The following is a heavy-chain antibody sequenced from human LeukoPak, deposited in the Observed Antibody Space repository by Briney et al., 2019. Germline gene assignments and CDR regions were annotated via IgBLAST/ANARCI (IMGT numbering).Heavy chain of an antibody. V-gene: IGHV1-2*02. CDR2: INPNSGVT. D-gene: IGHD6-13*01. Sequence: ASVKVSCKASGYTFTVHYMHWVRQAPGQGLEWMGWINPNSGVTYYAQKFQGRVTMTRDTSISTAYMELSSPRSDDTAVYYCARGTGSSWFDYWGQGTLVTVSS. J-gene: IGHJ5*01. CDR1: GYTFTVHY. CDR3: ARGTGSSWFDY.